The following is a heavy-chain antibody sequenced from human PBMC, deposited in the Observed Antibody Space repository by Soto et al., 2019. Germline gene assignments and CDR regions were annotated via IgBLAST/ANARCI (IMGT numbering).Heavy chain of an antibody. D-gene: IGHD6-19*01. J-gene: IGHJ4*02. CDR1: GFTFSSYS. V-gene: IGHV3-21*01. CDR2: ISSSSSYI. Sequence: GGSLRLSCAASGFTFSSYSMNWVRQAPGKGLEWVSSISSSSSYIYYADSVKGRFTISRDNAKNSLYLQMNSLRVEDTAVYYCARGVSGYSSGWYYFDYWGQGTLVTVSS. CDR3: ARGVSGYSSGWYYFDY.